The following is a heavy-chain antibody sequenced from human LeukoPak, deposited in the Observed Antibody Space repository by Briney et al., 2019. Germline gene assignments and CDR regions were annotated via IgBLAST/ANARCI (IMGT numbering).Heavy chain of an antibody. CDR1: GYTFTDYY. J-gene: IGHJ4*02. CDR3: AGDILTGYSFDY. D-gene: IGHD3-9*01. V-gene: IGHV1-2*02. CDR2: IYPDSGGT. Sequence: ASLKVSCKASGYTFTDYYMHWVRQAPGHGLEWMGWIYPDSGGTNYAQKFQGRVTMTRDTSISTAYMELSRLRSDDTAVYDCAGDILTGYSFDYWGQGTLVTVSS.